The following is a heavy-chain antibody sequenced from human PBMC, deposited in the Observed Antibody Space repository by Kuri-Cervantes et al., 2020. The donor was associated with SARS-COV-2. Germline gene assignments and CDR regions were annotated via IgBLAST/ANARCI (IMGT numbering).Heavy chain of an antibody. J-gene: IGHJ3*02. CDR1: GGSISSSSYY. CDR2: IYYSGST. Sequence: GSLRLSCTVTGGSISSSSYYWGWIRQPPGKGLEWIRSIYYSGSTYYNPSLKSRVTISVDTSKNQFSLKLSSVTAADTAVYYCARLSPPKDAFDIWGQGTMVTVSS. V-gene: IGHV4-39*01. D-gene: IGHD3-16*02. CDR3: ARLSPPKDAFDI.